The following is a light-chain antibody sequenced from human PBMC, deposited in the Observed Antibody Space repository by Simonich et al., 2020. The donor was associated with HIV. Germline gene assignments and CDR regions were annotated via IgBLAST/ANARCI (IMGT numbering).Light chain of an antibody. CDR3: QQYDNWPPAT. Sequence: EIVMTQSPATLSVSLGERATLTCRASQSVSSNLAWYQQKPGQAPRLLIYGASTRATGIPARFSGSGSGTEFTLTISSLQSEDFALYYCQQYDNWPPATFGQGTKLEIK. J-gene: IGKJ2*01. CDR2: GAS. V-gene: IGKV3-15*01. CDR1: QSVSSN.